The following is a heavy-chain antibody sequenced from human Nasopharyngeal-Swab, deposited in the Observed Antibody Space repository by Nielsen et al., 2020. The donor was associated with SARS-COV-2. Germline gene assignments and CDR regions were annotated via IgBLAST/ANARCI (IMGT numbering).Heavy chain of an antibody. CDR3: AREDDYDILTGYPKPLDY. Sequence: WVRQAPGQGLEWMGWISAYNGSTNYAQKLQGRVTMTTDTSTSTAYMELRSLRSDDTAVYYCAREDDYDILTGYPKPLDYWGQGTLVTVSS. V-gene: IGHV1-18*01. CDR2: ISAYNGST. J-gene: IGHJ4*02. D-gene: IGHD3-9*01.